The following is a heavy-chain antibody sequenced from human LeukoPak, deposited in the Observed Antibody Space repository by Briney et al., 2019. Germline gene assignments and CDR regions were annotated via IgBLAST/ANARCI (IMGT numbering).Heavy chain of an antibody. Sequence: LSETLSLTCTVSGGSISSYYWSWIRQPPGKGLEWIGYIYYSGSTNYNPSLKSRVTISVDTSKNQFSLKLSSVTAADTAVYYCATAPRMVYAKVDYWGQGTLVTVSS. CDR3: ATAPRMVYAKVDY. CDR2: IYYSGST. CDR1: GGSISSYY. V-gene: IGHV4-59*01. D-gene: IGHD2-8*01. J-gene: IGHJ4*02.